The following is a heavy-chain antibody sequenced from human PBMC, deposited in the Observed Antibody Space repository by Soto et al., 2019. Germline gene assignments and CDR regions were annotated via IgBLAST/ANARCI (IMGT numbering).Heavy chain of an antibody. V-gene: IGHV1-18*01. J-gene: IGHJ6*02. Sequence: QVQLVQSGAEVKKPGASVRVSCKASGYTFARYGTDWVRQAPGQGLEWMGWISGHNGDTKYVQKFQGRVSMTTDTTKSTASMELRSLRSDDTAVYYCARSGSMPYYYYGMYVWGQGTTVTVYS. D-gene: IGHD3-10*01. CDR3: ARSGSMPYYYYGMYV. CDR1: GYTFARYG. CDR2: ISGHNGDT.